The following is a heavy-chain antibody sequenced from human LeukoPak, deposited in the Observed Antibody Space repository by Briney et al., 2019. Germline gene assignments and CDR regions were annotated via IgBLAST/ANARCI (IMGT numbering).Heavy chain of an antibody. CDR2: INHSGST. CDR1: GGSFSGYY. J-gene: IGHJ4*02. Sequence: SETLSLTCAVYGGSFSGYYWSWIRQPPGKGLEWIGEINHSGSTNYNPSLKSRVTISVDTSKNQFSLKLSSVTAADTAVYYCARMGIVATFDYWGQGTLVTVPS. V-gene: IGHV4-34*01. CDR3: ARMGIVATFDY. D-gene: IGHD5-12*01.